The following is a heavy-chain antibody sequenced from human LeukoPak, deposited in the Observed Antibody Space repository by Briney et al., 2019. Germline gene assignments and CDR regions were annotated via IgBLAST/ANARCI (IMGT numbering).Heavy chain of an antibody. Sequence: SETLSLTCTVSGGSISSYYWSWIRQPPGKGLEWIGYIHYSGSTNYNPSLKSRVTISVDTSKNQFSLKLSSVTAADTAVYYCARLSGGSWRNAFDIWGQGTMVTVSS. CDR3: ARLSGGSWRNAFDI. J-gene: IGHJ3*02. CDR2: IHYSGST. V-gene: IGHV4-59*08. CDR1: GGSISSYY. D-gene: IGHD2-15*01.